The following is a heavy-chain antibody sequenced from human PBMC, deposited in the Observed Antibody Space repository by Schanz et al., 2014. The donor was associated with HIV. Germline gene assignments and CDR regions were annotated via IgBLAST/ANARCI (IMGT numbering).Heavy chain of an antibody. J-gene: IGHJ2*01. CDR3: ARVRSGSTAGYFDL. Sequence: QVQLQESGPGLVKPSQTLSLTCTVSGDSITSSISSGGYYWSWIRQHPGKGLEWIGYIYYSGSTYYNPSLKSRVTISVDTSKRQFSLKLNSVTAADTALYFCARVRSGSTAGYFDLWGRGTPVTVSS. V-gene: IGHV4-31*03. CDR1: GDSITSSISSGGYY. CDR2: IYYSGST. D-gene: IGHD1-26*01.